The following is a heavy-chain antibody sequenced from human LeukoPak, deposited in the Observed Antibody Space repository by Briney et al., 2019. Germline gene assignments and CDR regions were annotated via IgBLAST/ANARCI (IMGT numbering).Heavy chain of an antibody. Sequence: PGRSLRLSCAASGFTFSSYGMHWVRQAPGKGLEWVAVIWYDGSNKYYADSVKGRFTISRDNTKNTLYLQMNSLRAEDTAVYYCARAMSTFGGVRNYFDSWGQGTLVTVSS. D-gene: IGHD3-16*01. V-gene: IGHV3-33*01. CDR1: GFTFSSYG. J-gene: IGHJ4*02. CDR2: IWYDGSNK. CDR3: ARAMSTFGGVRNYFDS.